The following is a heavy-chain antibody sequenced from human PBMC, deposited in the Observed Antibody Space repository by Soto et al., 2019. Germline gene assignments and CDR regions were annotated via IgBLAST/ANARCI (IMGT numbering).Heavy chain of an antibody. CDR3: AHKGPEDWPLDY. D-gene: IGHD3-9*01. J-gene: IGHJ4*02. CDR1: GFSLSTNGVG. Sequence: QITLKESGPTLVRPTQTLKLTCAFTGFSLSTNGVGVGWIRQPPGKALEWLAVIYWDDSKHYSPSLRSRLTITKDTSKNQVVLTMTNMDPMDTGTYYCAHKGPEDWPLDYWGQGTLVTVSS. CDR2: IYWDDSK. V-gene: IGHV2-5*02.